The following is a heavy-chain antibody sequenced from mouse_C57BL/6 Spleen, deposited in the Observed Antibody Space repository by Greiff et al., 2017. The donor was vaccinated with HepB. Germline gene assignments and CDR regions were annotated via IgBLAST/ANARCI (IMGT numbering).Heavy chain of an antibody. CDR3: ARWITTVVPSMDY. D-gene: IGHD1-1*01. V-gene: IGHV1-80*01. CDR2: IYPGDGDT. Sequence: VQLQESGAEMVKPGASVKISCKASGYAFSSYWMNWVKQRPGKGLEWIGQIYPGDGDTNYNGKFKGKATLTADKSSSTAYMQLSSLTSEDSAVYFCARWITTVVPSMDYWGQGTSVTVSS. J-gene: IGHJ4*01. CDR1: GYAFSSYW.